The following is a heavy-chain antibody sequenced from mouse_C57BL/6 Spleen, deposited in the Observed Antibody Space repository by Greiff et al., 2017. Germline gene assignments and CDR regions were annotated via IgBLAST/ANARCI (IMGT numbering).Heavy chain of an antibody. V-gene: IGHV1-55*01. CDR3: ARSGGDYDPPMDY. CDR2: IYPGSGST. CDR1: GYTFTSYW. J-gene: IGHJ4*01. D-gene: IGHD2-4*01. Sequence: QVQLQQPGAELVKPGASVKMSCKASGYTFTSYWITWVKQRPGQGLEWIGDIYPGSGSTNYNEKFKSKATLTVDTSSSTAYMQLSSLTSEDSAVYYCARSGGDYDPPMDYWGQGTSVTVSS.